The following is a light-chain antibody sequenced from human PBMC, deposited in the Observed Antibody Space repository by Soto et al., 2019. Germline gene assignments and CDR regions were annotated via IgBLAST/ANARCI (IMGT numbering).Light chain of an antibody. V-gene: IGLV2-14*01. CDR3: SSYTSSVAHV. CDR1: SSDIGGYSS. CDR2: EVS. Sequence: QSALTQPASVSGSPGQSITISCTGTSSDIGGYSSVSWYQQHPGKAPKLMIYEVSNRPSGISNRFSGSKSGNTASLTISGLQAEDEADYYCSSYTSSVAHVFGTGTKLTVL. J-gene: IGLJ1*01.